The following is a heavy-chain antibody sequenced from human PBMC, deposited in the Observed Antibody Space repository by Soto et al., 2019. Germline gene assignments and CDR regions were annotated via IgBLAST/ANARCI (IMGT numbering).Heavy chain of an antibody. CDR3: ARVTGGSYPFDY. J-gene: IGHJ4*02. CDR2: IYYSGST. Sequence: SETLSLTCTVSGGSVSSGSYYWSWIRQPPGKGLEWIGYIYYSGSTNYNPSLKSRVTISVDTSKNQFSLKLSSVTAADTAVHYCARVTGGSYPFDYWGQGTLVTVSS. CDR1: GGSVSSGSYY. D-gene: IGHD1-26*01. V-gene: IGHV4-61*01.